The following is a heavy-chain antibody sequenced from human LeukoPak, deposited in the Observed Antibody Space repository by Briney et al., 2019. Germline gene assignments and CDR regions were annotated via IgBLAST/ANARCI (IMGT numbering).Heavy chain of an antibody. CDR2: IRYDGGNK. D-gene: IGHD5-18*01. J-gene: IGHJ6*03. CDR3: AKETQDTAMDPQDYYYYMDV. V-gene: IGHV3-30*02. CDR1: GFTFSSYG. Sequence: GGSLRLSCAASGFTFSSYGMQWVRQAPGKGLEWVAFIRYDGGNKYYADSVKGRFTISRDNSKNTLYLQMNSLRAEDTAVYYCAKETQDTAMDPQDYYYYMDVWGKGTTVTISS.